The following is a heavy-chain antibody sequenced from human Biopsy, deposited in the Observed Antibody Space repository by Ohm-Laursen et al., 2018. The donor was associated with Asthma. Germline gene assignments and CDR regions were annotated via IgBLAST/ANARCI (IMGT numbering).Heavy chain of an antibody. D-gene: IGHD4-23*01. Sequence: SLRLSCSAFGLTVSTNGMSWVRQPPGKGLEWVSVIYSGGGTYYADSVQGRVTISRDNSKNTLSLQMNSLRAEDTAVYYCARAYGGSFFSGSFDIWGQGTMVTVSS. CDR1: GLTVSTNG. J-gene: IGHJ3*02. CDR2: IYSGGGT. CDR3: ARAYGGSFFSGSFDI. V-gene: IGHV3-53*01.